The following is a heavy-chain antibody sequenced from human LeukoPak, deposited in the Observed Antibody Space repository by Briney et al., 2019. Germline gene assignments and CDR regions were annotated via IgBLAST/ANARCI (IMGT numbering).Heavy chain of an antibody. Sequence: PGRSLRLSCAASGFTFSSYGMHWVRQAPGKGLEWVAVISYDGSNKYYADSVKGRFTISRDNSKNTLYLQMNSLRAEDTAVYYCAKDPGSRGWLHWYFDLWGRGTLVTVSS. V-gene: IGHV3-30*18. CDR1: GFTFSSYG. CDR2: ISYDGSNK. D-gene: IGHD6-19*01. CDR3: AKDPGSRGWLHWYFDL. J-gene: IGHJ2*01.